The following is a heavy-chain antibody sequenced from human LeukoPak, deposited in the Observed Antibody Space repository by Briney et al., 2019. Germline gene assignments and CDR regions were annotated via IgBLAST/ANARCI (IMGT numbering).Heavy chain of an antibody. J-gene: IGHJ4*02. CDR1: GFTFSSYG. V-gene: IGHV3-33*01. Sequence: GGSLRLSCAASGFTFSSYGMHWVRQAPGKGLEWVAVIWYDGSNKYYADSVKVRVTISRDKSKNTLYLQMNSLRAEDTAVYYCAREMATGTFDYWGQGTLVTVSS. CDR3: AREMATGTFDY. D-gene: IGHD2-8*01. CDR2: IWYDGSNK.